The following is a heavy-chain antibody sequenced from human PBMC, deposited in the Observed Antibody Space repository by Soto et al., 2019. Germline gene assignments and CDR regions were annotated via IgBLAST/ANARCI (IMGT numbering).Heavy chain of an antibody. CDR2: INHSGST. V-gene: IGHV4-34*01. J-gene: IGHJ4*02. D-gene: IGHD4-17*01. Sequence: QVQLQQWGAGLLKPSETLSLTCAVYGGSFSGYYWSWIRQPPGKGLEWIGEINHSGSTNYNPSLKSRVTISVDTSKNQFSLKLSSVTAADTAVYYCARLGPSXXGDSKGFDYWGQGTLVTVSS. CDR1: GGSFSGYY. CDR3: ARLGPSXXGDSKGFDY.